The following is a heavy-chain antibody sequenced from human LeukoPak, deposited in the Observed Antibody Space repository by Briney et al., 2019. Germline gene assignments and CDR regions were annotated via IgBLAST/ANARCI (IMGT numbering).Heavy chain of an antibody. Sequence: SETLSLTCTVSGGSISSSSYSWGWIRQPPGKGLEWIGSIYYSGSTYYNPSLKSRVTISVDTSKNQFSLKLSSVTAADTAVYYCARRGIAALDYWGQGTLVTVSS. V-gene: IGHV4-39*01. CDR3: ARRGIAALDY. CDR1: GGSISSSSYS. CDR2: IYYSGST. J-gene: IGHJ4*02. D-gene: IGHD6-13*01.